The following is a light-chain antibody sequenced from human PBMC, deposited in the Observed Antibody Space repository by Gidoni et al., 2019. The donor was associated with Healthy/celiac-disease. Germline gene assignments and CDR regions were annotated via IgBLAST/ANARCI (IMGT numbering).Light chain of an antibody. Sequence: SYELTLPPSVSVSPGPTASITCSGAKLGDKYACWYQQKPGQTPLLVIYQDSKRPSGIPERFAGSNSGNTATLTISGTQAMDEADYYCQAWDSSTVVFGGGTKLTVL. CDR2: QDS. J-gene: IGLJ2*01. CDR1: KLGDKY. CDR3: QAWDSSTVV. V-gene: IGLV3-1*01.